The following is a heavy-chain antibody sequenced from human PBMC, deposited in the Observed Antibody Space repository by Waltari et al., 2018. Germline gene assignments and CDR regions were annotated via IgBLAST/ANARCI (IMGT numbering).Heavy chain of an antibody. CDR2: IYHSGST. CDR3: ARAVDFWSGYPYYFDY. CDR1: GYSISIGYY. D-gene: IGHD3-3*01. Sequence: QVQLQESGPGLVKPSETLSLTCAVSGYSISIGYYWGWIRQPPGKGLEWIGSIYHSGSTYYNPSLKSRVTISVDTSKNQFSLKLSSVTAADTAVYYCARAVDFWSGYPYYFDYWGQGTLVTVSS. J-gene: IGHJ4*02. V-gene: IGHV4-38-2*01.